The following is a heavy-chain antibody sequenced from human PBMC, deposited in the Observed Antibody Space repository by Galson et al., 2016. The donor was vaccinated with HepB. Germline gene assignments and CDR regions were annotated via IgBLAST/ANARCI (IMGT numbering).Heavy chain of an antibody. Sequence: SLRLSCAASGFTFSDPAMHWVRQASGKGLEWVGRIRSKANTYATAYAASVKGRFTISRDDSENTAYLQMHSLNTEDTAVYYCFRRRASDGRGDTVGNWGQGTLVTVSS. D-gene: IGHD1-26*01. J-gene: IGHJ4*02. CDR1: GFTFSDPA. V-gene: IGHV3-73*01. CDR3: FRRRASDGRGDTVGN. CDR2: IRSKANTYAT.